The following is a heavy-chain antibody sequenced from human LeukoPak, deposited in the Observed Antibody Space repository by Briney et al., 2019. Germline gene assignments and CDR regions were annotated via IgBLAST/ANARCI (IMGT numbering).Heavy chain of an antibody. J-gene: IGHJ4*02. D-gene: IGHD6-6*01. Sequence: AGGSLRLSCAASGFTFRNRWMLWVRQTPGKGLVWVSRISSDGSSTTYADSVKGRFTISRDNAKNTLYLQMNNLRAEDTAMYYCARDQRVTGRPDIDYWGQGTLVIVSS. V-gene: IGHV3-74*03. CDR1: GFTFRNRW. CDR2: ISSDGSST. CDR3: ARDQRVTGRPDIDY.